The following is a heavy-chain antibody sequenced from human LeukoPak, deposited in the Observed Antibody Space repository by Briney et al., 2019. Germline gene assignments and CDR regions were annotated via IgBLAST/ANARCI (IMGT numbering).Heavy chain of an antibody. V-gene: IGHV4-39*07. CDR2: IYYSGST. D-gene: IGHD6-19*01. J-gene: IGHJ4*02. CDR1: GGSISSSSYY. CDR3: ARANSSGWYGEDY. Sequence: SETLSLTCTVSGGSISSSSYYWGWIRQPPGKGLEWIGSIYYSGSTYYNPSLKSRVTISVDTSKNQFSLKLSSVTAADTAVYYCARANSSGWYGEDYWGQGTLVTVSS.